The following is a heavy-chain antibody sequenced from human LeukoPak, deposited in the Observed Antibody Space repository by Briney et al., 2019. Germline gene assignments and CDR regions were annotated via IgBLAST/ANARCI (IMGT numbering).Heavy chain of an antibody. Sequence: SETLSLTCAVYGGSFSGYYWSWIRQPPGKGLEWIGEIDHSGSTNYNPSLKSRVTISVDTSKNQFSLKLSSVPAADTAVYYCARAEVWQWLAASWGYYYMDVWGKGTTVTISS. CDR1: GGSFSGYY. J-gene: IGHJ6*03. V-gene: IGHV4-34*01. CDR3: ARAEVWQWLAASWGYYYMDV. CDR2: IDHSGST. D-gene: IGHD6-19*01.